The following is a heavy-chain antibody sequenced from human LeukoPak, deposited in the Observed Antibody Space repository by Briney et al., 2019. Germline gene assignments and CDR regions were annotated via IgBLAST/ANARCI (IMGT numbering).Heavy chain of an antibody. D-gene: IGHD3-9*01. V-gene: IGHV3-7*03. Sequence: GGSLRLSCAASGFTFSSYWMSWVRQAPGKGLEWVANIKQDGSEKYYVDSVKGRFTISRDNAKNSLYLQMNSLRAEDTAVYYCARPRRDFDWLEGHDAFDIWGQGTMVTVSS. CDR3: ARPRRDFDWLEGHDAFDI. J-gene: IGHJ3*02. CDR1: GFTFSSYW. CDR2: IKQDGSEK.